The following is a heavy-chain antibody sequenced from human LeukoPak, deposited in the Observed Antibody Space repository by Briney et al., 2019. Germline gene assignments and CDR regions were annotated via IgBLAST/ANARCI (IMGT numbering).Heavy chain of an antibody. CDR1: GGSISSYY. CDR2: IYYSGST. J-gene: IGHJ3*02. V-gene: IGHV4-59*01. D-gene: IGHD2-15*01. CDR3: ARGARVARGAFDI. Sequence: SETLSLTCTVSGGSISSYYWSWIRQPPGKGLEWIGYIYYSGSTNYNPSLKSRVTISVDTSKNQFSLKLSSVTAADPAVYYCARGARVARGAFDIWGQGTMVTVSS.